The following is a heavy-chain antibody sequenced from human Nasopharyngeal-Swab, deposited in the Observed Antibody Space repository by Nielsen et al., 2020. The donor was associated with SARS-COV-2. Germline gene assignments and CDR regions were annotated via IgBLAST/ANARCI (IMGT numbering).Heavy chain of an antibody. V-gene: IGHV4-34*01. Sequence: GSLRLSCAVYGGSFSGYYWSWIRQPPGKGLEWIGEIYHSGSTNYNPSLKSRVTISVDKSKNQFSLKLSSVTAADTAVYYCARIDYGDYAGGMDVWGQGTTVTVSS. D-gene: IGHD4-17*01. J-gene: IGHJ6*02. CDR3: ARIDYGDYAGGMDV. CDR1: GGSFSGYY. CDR2: IYHSGST.